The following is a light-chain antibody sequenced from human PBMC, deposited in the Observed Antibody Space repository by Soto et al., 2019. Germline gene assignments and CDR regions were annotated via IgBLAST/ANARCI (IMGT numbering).Light chain of an antibody. CDR3: QQRSNWRWLT. V-gene: IGKV3-11*01. Sequence: EIVLTQSPATLSLSPGERATLSCRASQSVSSYLAWYQQKAGQAPRLLIYDASNRATGIPARFSGSVSGTDFTLTISSLEPEDFAVYYCQQRSNWRWLTFGGGTTVDIK. CDR1: QSVSSY. J-gene: IGKJ4*01. CDR2: DAS.